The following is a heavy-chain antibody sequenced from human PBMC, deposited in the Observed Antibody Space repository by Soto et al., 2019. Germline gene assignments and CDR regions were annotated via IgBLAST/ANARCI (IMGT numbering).Heavy chain of an antibody. J-gene: IGHJ4*02. V-gene: IGHV3-30*03. CDR2: LSYDETKK. D-gene: IGHD2-15*01. CDR3: ATVRRDGHFMHILVVDF. Sequence: QVRLVESGGGVVQPGGSLRLSSAASGFSLSSYAMHWVRQAPGKGLEWVALLSYDETKKYYADSVKGRFTISRDTSKNTLFLQMNNVRVEDTAVYYCATVRRDGHFMHILVVDFWGQGAHVTVSS. CDR1: GFSLSSYA.